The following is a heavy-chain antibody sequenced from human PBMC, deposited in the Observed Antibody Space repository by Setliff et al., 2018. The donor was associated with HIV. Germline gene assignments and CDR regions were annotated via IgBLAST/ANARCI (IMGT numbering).Heavy chain of an antibody. J-gene: IGHJ4*02. V-gene: IGHV4-39*01. D-gene: IGHD3-10*01. CDR1: GGSINSRSYY. CDR3: ARSRITMFRGVISLFDR. CDR2: IYYSGST. Sequence: KTSETLSLTCTVSGGSINSRSYYWGWIRQPPGKELEWIGSIYYSGSTFYNPSLKSRVTISVATSKNQFSLNLNSVTAADTAVYYCARSRITMFRGVISLFDRWGLGTLVTVSS.